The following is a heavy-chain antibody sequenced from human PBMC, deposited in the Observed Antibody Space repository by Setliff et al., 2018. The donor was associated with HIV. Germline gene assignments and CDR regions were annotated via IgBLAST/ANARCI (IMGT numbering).Heavy chain of an antibody. J-gene: IGHJ4*02. V-gene: IGHV1-3*01. CDR1: GGTFSSYV. D-gene: IGHD5-18*01. Sequence: ASVKVSCKSSGGTFSSYVINWVRQAPGQRFEWMGWINAGTGNTKYSQKFQDRVTISRDIHANTAYMELSSLRSEDTAIYYCARSLREYSYGSPDYWGPGTLVTVSS. CDR2: INAGTGNT. CDR3: ARSLREYSYGSPDY.